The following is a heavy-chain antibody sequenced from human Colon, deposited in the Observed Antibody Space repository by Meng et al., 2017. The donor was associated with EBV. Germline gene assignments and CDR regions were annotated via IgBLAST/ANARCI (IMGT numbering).Heavy chain of an antibody. V-gene: IGHV4-30-2*01. D-gene: IGHD2-21*02. Sequence: ESDSGLVQPSQSLSLTCAVSGDSISSGDYSWSWIRQPPGQGLEWIGYIYHGGTTYNTSLKSRVTISVDNSKNQFSLRLTSVTAADTAVYYCARGPYCGGDCYWFDPWGQGTLVTASS. CDR3: ARGPYCGGDCYWFDP. J-gene: IGHJ5*02. CDR2: IYHGGTT. CDR1: GDSISSGDYS.